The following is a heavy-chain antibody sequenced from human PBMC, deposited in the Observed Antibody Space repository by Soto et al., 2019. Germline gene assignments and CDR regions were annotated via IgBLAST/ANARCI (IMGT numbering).Heavy chain of an antibody. Sequence: SLMKYWFVLARQRPGRGVEWMEIINPGNSATRYSPAFKGQVTITADRFITTVYLEWSSLKASDTAMYYCARPDNTNFASWGQGALVT. J-gene: IGHJ4*02. CDR2: INPGNSAT. CDR3: ARPDNTNFAS. D-gene: IGHD2-2*01. V-gene: IGHV5-51*01. CDR1: SLMKYW.